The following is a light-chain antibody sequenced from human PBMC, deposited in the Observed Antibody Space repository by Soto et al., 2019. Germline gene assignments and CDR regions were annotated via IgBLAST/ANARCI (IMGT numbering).Light chain of an antibody. J-gene: IGLJ2*01. V-gene: IGLV2-8*01. Sequence: QSALAQPPSASGSPGQSVTIPCTGTSNDVGDYDYVSWYQQHPGKAPKLMLYEVNKRPSGVPDRFSGSKSGYTASLTVSGLQAEDEADYYCSSYADSDNLIXGGGTKVTVL. CDR1: SNDVGDYDY. CDR2: EVN. CDR3: SSYADSDNLI.